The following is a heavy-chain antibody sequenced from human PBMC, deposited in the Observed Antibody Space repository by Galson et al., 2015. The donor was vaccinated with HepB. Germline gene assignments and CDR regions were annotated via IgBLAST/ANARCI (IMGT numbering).Heavy chain of an antibody. CDR3: AREGENYGGNSGVYCYYYGMDV. CDR1: GFTFSSYA. D-gene: IGHD4-23*01. CDR2: ISGSGGST. Sequence: SLRLSCAASGFTFSSYAMSWVRQAPGKGLEWVSAISGSGGSTYYTDSVKGRFTISRDNSKNTLYLQMNSLRAEDTAVYYCAREGENYGGNSGVYCYYYGMDVWGQGTSVTVSS. V-gene: IGHV3-23*01. J-gene: IGHJ6*02.